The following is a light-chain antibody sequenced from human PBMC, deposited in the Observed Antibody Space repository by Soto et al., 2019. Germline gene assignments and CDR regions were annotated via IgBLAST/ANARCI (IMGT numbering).Light chain of an antibody. V-gene: IGLV2-23*01. CDR2: EGS. J-gene: IGLJ1*01. Sequence: QSVLTQPASVSGSPGQSITISCTGTSSDVGAYNLVSWYQHHPGKAPKLLVYEGSKRPSGVFNRFSGSKSGNTASLTISGPQADDEADYYCCSYGGTSTYVFGTGTKVTVL. CDR3: CSYGGTSTYV. CDR1: SSDVGAYNL.